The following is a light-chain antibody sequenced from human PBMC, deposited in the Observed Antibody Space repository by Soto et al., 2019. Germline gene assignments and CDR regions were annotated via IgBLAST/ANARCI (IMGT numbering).Light chain of an antibody. V-gene: IGKV3-15*01. Sequence: EIVMTQSPATLSVSPGERATLSCRASQSISSNLAWYQQKPGQAPRLLIYDGSTRATGIPARFSGSGSGTEFTLTISSLQSEDFAVYYCQQYNNWPLTFGGGTKVDIK. CDR1: QSISSN. CDR2: DGS. CDR3: QQYNNWPLT. J-gene: IGKJ4*01.